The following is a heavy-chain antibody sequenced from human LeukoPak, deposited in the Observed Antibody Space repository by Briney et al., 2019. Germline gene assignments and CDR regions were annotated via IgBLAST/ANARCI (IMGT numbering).Heavy chain of an antibody. CDR3: GVSWGLLRFDY. V-gene: IGHV3-48*03. J-gene: IGHJ4*02. Sequence: GGSLRLSCAASGFTFSSYEMNWVRQAPGKGLEWVSYISTSGSTIYYADSVEGRFTISRDNAKNSLYLQMNSLRAEDTAVYYCGVSWGLLRFDYWGQGTLVTVSS. D-gene: IGHD1-26*01. CDR1: GFTFSSYE. CDR2: ISTSGSTI.